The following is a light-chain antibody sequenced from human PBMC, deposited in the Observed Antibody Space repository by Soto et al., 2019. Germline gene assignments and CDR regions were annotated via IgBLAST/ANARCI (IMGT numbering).Light chain of an antibody. J-gene: IGKJ1*01. CDR2: DAS. CDR1: QSVSSY. CDR3: QQYNNWPRT. V-gene: IGKV3-11*01. Sequence: EIVLTQSPVTLSLSPGERATVSCRASQSVSSYLAWYQQKPGQAPRLLIYDASSRATGIPDRFSGSGSGTDFTLTISRLEPEDFAVYYCQQYNNWPRTFGQGTKVDIK.